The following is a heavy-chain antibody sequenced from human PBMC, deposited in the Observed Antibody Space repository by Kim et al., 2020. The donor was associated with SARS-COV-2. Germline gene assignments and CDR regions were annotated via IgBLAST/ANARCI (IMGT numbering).Heavy chain of an antibody. CDR1: GFTFDDYG. CDR2: INWNGGST. V-gene: IGHV3-20*01. J-gene: IGHJ5*02. Sequence: GGSLRLSCAASGFTFDDYGMSWVRQAPGKGLEWVSGINWNGGSTGYADSVKGRFTISRDNAKNSLYLQMNSLRAEDTALYHCARETEKTDYGDLYNWFDPWGQGTLVTVSS. CDR3: ARETEKTDYGDLYNWFDP. D-gene: IGHD4-17*01.